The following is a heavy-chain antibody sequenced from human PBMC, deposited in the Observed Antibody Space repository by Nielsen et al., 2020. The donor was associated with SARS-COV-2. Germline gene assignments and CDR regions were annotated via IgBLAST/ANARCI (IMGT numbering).Heavy chain of an antibody. Sequence: WIRQPPGKGLEWVAVIWYDGSNKYYADSVKGRFTISRDNSKNTLYLQMNSLRAEDTAVYYCARGQGYDFWSGYYNGRSFDYWGQGTLVTVSS. CDR3: ARGQGYDFWSGYYNGRSFDY. J-gene: IGHJ4*02. V-gene: IGHV3-33*01. CDR2: IWYDGSNK. D-gene: IGHD3-3*01.